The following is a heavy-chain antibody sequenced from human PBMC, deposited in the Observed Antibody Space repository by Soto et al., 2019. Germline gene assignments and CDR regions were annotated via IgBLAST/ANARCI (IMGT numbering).Heavy chain of an antibody. CDR1: GGTFSSYA. CDR3: AREDSSSSFDY. V-gene: IGHV1-69*13. CDR2: IIPIFGTA. D-gene: IGHD6-6*01. Sequence: GASVKVSCKASGGTFSSYAISWVRQAPGQGLEWMGGIIPIFGTANYAQKFQGRVTITADESTSTAYTELSSLRAEDTAVYYCAREDSSSSFDYWGQGTLVTVSS. J-gene: IGHJ4*02.